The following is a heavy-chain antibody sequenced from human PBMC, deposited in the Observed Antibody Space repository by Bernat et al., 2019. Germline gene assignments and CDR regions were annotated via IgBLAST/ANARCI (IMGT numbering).Heavy chain of an antibody. CDR3: ARDLYGRVIAAAGRGWFDP. D-gene: IGHD6-13*01. Sequence: EVQLVESGGGSVQPGGSLRLSCAASGFTFSSYSMNWVRQAPGKGLEWVSYISSSSTIYYADSVKGRFTISRDNAKNSLYLQMNSLRAEDTAVYYCARDLYGRVIAAAGRGWFDPWGQGTLVTVSS. J-gene: IGHJ5*02. CDR1: GFTFSSYS. CDR2: ISSSSTI. V-gene: IGHV3-48*04.